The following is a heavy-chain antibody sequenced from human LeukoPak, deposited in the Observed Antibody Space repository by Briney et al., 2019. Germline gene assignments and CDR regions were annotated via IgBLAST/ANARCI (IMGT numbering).Heavy chain of an antibody. CDR3: TSNSDSSGYYSAY. CDR2: IRSKAYGGTT. CDR1: GFTFADYA. V-gene: IGHV3-49*04. J-gene: IGHJ4*02. D-gene: IGHD3-22*01. Sequence: PGRSLRLSCTAPGFTFADYALNWVRQAPGKGLEWVGFIRSKAYGGTTEYAASVRGRFSISRDDSKSIAYLQMNSLKTEDTAVYYCTSNSDSSGYYSAYWGQGTLVTVSS.